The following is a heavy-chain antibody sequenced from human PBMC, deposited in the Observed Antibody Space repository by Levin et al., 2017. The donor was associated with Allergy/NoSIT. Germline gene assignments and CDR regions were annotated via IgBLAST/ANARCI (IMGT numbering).Heavy chain of an antibody. V-gene: IGHV4-39*01. CDR2: IYYSGST. CDR1: GGSISSSSYY. CDR3: ARHSPDSYDYVWGSYRPKRIDY. Sequence: SETLSLTCTVSGGSISSSSYYWGWIRQPPGKGLEWIGSIYYSGSTYYNPSLKSRVTISVDTSKNQFSLKLSSVTAADTAVYYCARHSPDSYDYVWGSYRPKRIDYWGQGTLVTVSS. J-gene: IGHJ4*02. D-gene: IGHD3-16*02.